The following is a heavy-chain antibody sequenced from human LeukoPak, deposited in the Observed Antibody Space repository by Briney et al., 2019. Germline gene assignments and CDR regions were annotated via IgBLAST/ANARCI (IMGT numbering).Heavy chain of an antibody. CDR1: GGSFSGYY. V-gene: IGHV4-34*01. J-gene: IGHJ5*02. D-gene: IGHD3-10*01. CDR3: ARHITMVRGAPNWFDP. CDR2: INHSGST. Sequence: PSETLSLTCAVYGGSFSGYYWSWIRQPPGKGLEWIGEINHSGSTNYNPSLKGRVTISVDTSKNQFSLKLSSVTAADTAVYYCARHITMVRGAPNWFDPWGQGTLVTVSS.